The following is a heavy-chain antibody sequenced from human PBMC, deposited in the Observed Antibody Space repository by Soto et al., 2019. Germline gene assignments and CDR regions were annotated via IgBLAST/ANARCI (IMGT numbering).Heavy chain of an antibody. V-gene: IGHV3-33*01. Sequence: QVQLVESGGGVVQPGTSLRLSCAASRLTFSAHDMHWVRQAPGKGLEWVALIWSDGSRGFYADSVKGRFTISRDNFTNTLYLQMNSLGAEDRAVYYCAGEPKGGAYDMDVWGQGTTVTVSS. CDR1: RLTFSAHD. J-gene: IGHJ6*02. D-gene: IGHD3-16*01. CDR2: IWSDGSRG. CDR3: AGEPKGGAYDMDV.